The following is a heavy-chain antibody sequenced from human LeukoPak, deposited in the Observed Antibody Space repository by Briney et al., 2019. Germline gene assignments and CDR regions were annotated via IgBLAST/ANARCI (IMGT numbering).Heavy chain of an antibody. CDR3: AELGITVIGGV. CDR2: ISSSGSTI. Sequence: GGSLRLSCAASGFTFSSYEMNWVRQAPGKGLEWVSYISSSGSTICYADSVKGRFTISRDNAKNSLYLQMNSLRAEDTAVYYCAELGITVIGGVWGKGTTVTISS. D-gene: IGHD3-10*02. V-gene: IGHV3-48*03. CDR1: GFTFSSYE. J-gene: IGHJ6*04.